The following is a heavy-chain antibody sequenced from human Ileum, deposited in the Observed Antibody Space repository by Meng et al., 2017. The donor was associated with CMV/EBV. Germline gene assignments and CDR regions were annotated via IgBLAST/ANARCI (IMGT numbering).Heavy chain of an antibody. D-gene: IGHD5-12*01. Sequence: GESLKISCAASGFTFSSYSMNWVRQAPGKGLEWVSSISSSSSYIYYADSVKGRFTISRDNAKNSLYLQMNSLRAEDTAVYYCARGYDSARALYYDGMDVWGQGTTVTVSS. CDR3: ARGYDSARALYYDGMDV. CDR2: ISSSSSYI. V-gene: IGHV3-21*01. J-gene: IGHJ6*02. CDR1: GFTFSSYS.